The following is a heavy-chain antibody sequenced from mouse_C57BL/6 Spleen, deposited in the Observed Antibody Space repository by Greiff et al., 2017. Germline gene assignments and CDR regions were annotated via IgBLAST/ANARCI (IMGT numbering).Heavy chain of an antibody. V-gene: IGHV1-81*01. CDR3: ARSWDEGVFGY. J-gene: IGHJ2*01. CDR1: GYTFTSYG. Sequence: VKLMESGAELARPGASVKLSCKASGYTFTSYGISWVKQRPGQGLEWIGEIYPRSGNTYYNEKFKGKATLTADKSSSTAYMELRSLTSEDSAVYFCARSWDEGVFGYWGQGTTLTVSS. CDR2: IYPRSGNT. D-gene: IGHD4-1*01.